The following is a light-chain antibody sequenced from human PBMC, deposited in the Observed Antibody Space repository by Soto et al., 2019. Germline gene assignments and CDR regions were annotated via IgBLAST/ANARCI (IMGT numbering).Light chain of an antibody. CDR1: QNIGSN. V-gene: IGKV3-15*01. CDR2: GAS. CDR3: QQCNNWPQWT. J-gene: IGKJ1*01. Sequence: EVVMTQSPATLSASPGERVILSCRASQNIGSNLAWYQQRPGQAPRLLMYGASTRATETPARFSGSGSATDFTLTISSLEPEDFAVYYCQQCNNWPQWTFGQGTKVDIK.